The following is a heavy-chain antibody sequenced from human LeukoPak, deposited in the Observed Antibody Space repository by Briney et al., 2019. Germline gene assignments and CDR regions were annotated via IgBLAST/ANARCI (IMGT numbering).Heavy chain of an antibody. CDR2: IYYTGST. CDR3: ARVRITMIVRGGFDP. Sequence: SETLSLTCTVSGASISAYYWSWIRQPPGKGLEYIGSIYYTGSTNYNPSLKSRVTISVDTSKNQFSLKLSSVTAADTAVYYCARVRITMIVRGGFDPWGQGTLVTVSS. V-gene: IGHV4-59*12. CDR1: GASISAYY. J-gene: IGHJ5*02. D-gene: IGHD3-22*01.